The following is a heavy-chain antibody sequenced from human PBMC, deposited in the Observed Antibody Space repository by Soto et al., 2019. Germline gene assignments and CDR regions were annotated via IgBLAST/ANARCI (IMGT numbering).Heavy chain of an antibody. CDR2: MYSDGNT. Sequence: GGSLRLSCAASGFTVGISYMTWVRHIPGKGLEWVSIMYSDGNTYYAASVKGRFTISRDNSKNTLYHKMSSLRAEDTAVYYCAKRKYCSSTTCFDYWGQGT. D-gene: IGHD2-2*01. CDR1: GFTVGISY. J-gene: IGHJ4*02. V-gene: IGHV3-66*01. CDR3: AKRKYCSSTTCFDY.